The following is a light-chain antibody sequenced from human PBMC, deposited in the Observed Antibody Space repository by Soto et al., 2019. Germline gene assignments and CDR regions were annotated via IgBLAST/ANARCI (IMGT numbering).Light chain of an antibody. CDR3: AAWDDSLNGPV. V-gene: IGLV1-36*01. CDR1: SSNIGNNA. Sequence: QSALTQPPSVSEAPRQRVTISCSGSSSNIGNNAVNWYQQLPGKAPKLLIYYDDLLPSGVSDRFSGSKSGTSASLAISGLQSEDEADYYCAAWDDSLNGPVFAGGTKLTVL. CDR2: YDD. J-gene: IGLJ2*01.